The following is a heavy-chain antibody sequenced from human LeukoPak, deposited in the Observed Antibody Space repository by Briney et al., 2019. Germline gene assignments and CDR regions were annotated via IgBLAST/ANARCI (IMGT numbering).Heavy chain of an antibody. D-gene: IGHD1-26*01. CDR3: AFSSYYLQGNYYYMDV. Sequence: ASVKVSCRASGYSFTSYGISWARQAPGRGLEWMGWISTDNGNTNYVQNLQGRVSMTRDTFTSTVYMELRSLRSDDTAVYYCAFSSYYLQGNYYYMDVWGKGTTVTVSS. V-gene: IGHV1-18*01. J-gene: IGHJ6*03. CDR2: ISTDNGNT. CDR1: GYSFTSYG.